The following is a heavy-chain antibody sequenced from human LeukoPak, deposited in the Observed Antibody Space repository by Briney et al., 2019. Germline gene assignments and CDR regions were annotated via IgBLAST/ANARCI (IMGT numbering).Heavy chain of an antibody. CDR1: GFTFSSYW. CDR2: IKQDGSEK. V-gene: IGHV3-7*01. CDR3: ARDGYGVRSLVTAKTYYYGMDV. D-gene: IGHD2-21*02. J-gene: IGHJ6*02. Sequence: GGSLRLSCAASGFTFSSYWMSWVRQAPGKGLEWVANIKQDGSEKYYVDSVKGRFTISRDNAKNSLHLQMNSLRAEDTAVYYCARDGYGVRSLVTAKTYYYGMDVWGQGTTVTVSS.